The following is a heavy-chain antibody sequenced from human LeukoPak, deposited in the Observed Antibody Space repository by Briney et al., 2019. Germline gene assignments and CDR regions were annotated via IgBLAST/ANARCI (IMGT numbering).Heavy chain of an antibody. D-gene: IGHD1-26*01. V-gene: IGHV3-9*01. Sequence: PGRSLRLSCAASGFTFDDYAMHWVRQAPGKGLEWVSGISWNSGSIGYADSVKGRFTISRDNAKNSLYLQMNSLRAEDTALYYCAKDLMWELPPGPFDYWGQGTLVTVSS. CDR1: GFTFDDYA. CDR2: ISWNSGSI. J-gene: IGHJ4*02. CDR3: AKDLMWELPPGPFDY.